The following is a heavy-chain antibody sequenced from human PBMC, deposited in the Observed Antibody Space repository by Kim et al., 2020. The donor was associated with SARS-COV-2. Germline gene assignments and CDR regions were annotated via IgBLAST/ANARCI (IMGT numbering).Heavy chain of an antibody. Sequence: SVKVSCKASGGTFSSYAISWVRQAPGQGLEWMGGIIPIFGTANYAQKFQGRXXXTADESTSPAXXALSSLRSXXTAVYYCXXVNYXGSGSFLFDYXXQGTXXXVSS. CDR2: IIPIFGTA. CDR3: XXVNYXGSGSFLFDY. D-gene: IGHD3-10*01. J-gene: IGHJ4*02. V-gene: IGHV1-69*13. CDR1: GGTFSSYA.